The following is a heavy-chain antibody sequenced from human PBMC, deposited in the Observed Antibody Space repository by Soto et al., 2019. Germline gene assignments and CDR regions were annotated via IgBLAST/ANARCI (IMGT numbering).Heavy chain of an antibody. CDR1: GFTFSSYA. V-gene: IGHV3-23*01. Sequence: GGSLRLSCAASGFTFSSYAMSWVRQAPGKGLEWVSAISGSGGSTYYADSVKGRFTISRDNSKNTLYLQMNSLRAEDTAVYYCAKPLEVAARPGYYGMDVWGQGTTVTVSS. J-gene: IGHJ6*02. CDR2: ISGSGGST. D-gene: IGHD6-6*01. CDR3: AKPLEVAARPGYYGMDV.